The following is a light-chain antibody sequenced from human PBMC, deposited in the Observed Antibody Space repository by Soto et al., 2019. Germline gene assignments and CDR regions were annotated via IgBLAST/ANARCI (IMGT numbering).Light chain of an antibody. V-gene: IGKV3-20*01. CDR2: GAS. CDR1: QTVGSSY. J-gene: IGKJ4*01. Sequence: DIVLTQSPATLSLSPGDRATLSCRASQTVGSSYLAWYQQKPGQAPRLFIYGASSRATGVPDRFSGSGSGTDFTLTISRLEPEDFAVYYCQHYGSSPLTFGGGTKVDIK. CDR3: QHYGSSPLT.